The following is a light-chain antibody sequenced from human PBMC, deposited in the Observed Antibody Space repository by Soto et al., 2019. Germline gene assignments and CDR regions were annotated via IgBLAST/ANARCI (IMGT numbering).Light chain of an antibody. CDR1: TGAVTSGHY. CDR3: LLSYSDRKV. Sequence: QAVVTQEASLTVSPGGTVTLTCASSTGAVTSGHYAYWFQQKPGQAPRTLMYYTSNKHSWTPARFSGSLLGGKAALTLSGAQPEDEADYYCLLSYSDRKVFGGGTELTVL. V-gene: IGLV7-46*01. CDR2: YTS. J-gene: IGLJ3*02.